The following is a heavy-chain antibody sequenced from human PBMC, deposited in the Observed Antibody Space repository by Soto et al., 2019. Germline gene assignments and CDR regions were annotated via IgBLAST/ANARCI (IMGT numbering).Heavy chain of an antibody. CDR3: ARVSAGIYFEY. CDR1: GFTCSGSS. J-gene: IGHJ4*02. Sequence: GGSLRLSCAASGFTCSGSSMNWVRQAPGKGLEWVSSISSTSIYIYYADSVKGRFTISRDNAKNSLYLQMNSLRAEDTAVYYCARVSAGIYFEYWGQGTLVTVSS. V-gene: IGHV3-21*01. CDR2: ISSTSIYI.